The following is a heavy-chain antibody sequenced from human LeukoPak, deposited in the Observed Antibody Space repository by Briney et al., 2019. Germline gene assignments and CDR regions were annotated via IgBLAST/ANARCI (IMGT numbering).Heavy chain of an antibody. D-gene: IGHD6-19*01. J-gene: IGHJ4*02. V-gene: IGHV1-2*06. CDR3: ARVGYKAVAGTGTYYFDY. CDR1: GYTFTGYY. CDR2: INPNSGGT. Sequence: ASVKVSCKASGYTFTGYYMHWVRQAPGQGLEWMGRINPNSGGTNYAQKFQGRVTMTRDTSTSTAYMELRSLRSDDTAVYYCARVGYKAVAGTGTYYFDYWGQGTLVTVSS.